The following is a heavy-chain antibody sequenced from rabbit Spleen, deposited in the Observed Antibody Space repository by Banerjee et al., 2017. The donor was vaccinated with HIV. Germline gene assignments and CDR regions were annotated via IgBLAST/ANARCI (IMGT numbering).Heavy chain of an antibody. D-gene: IGHD8-1*01. CDR3: ARDSGSSFSSYGMDL. Sequence: QEQLVESGGGLVKPGASLTLICTASGFSFSSDYDMSWVRQAPGKGLEWIACIDTGSSGFTYFASWAKGRFTISKTSSTTVTLQMTSLTAADTATYFCARDSGSSFSSYGMDLWGQGTLVTVS. CDR1: GFSFSSDYD. J-gene: IGHJ6*01. V-gene: IGHV1S45*01. CDR2: IDTGSSGFT.